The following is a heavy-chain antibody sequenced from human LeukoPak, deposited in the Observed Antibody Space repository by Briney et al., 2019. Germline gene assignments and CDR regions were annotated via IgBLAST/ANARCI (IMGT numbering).Heavy chain of an antibody. D-gene: IGHD6-6*01. Sequence: GGSLRLSCAASGFTFTSYAMSWVRQVPRKGLEWVSDINDNGVTTFYADSVKGRFTIFRDNSKTRLYLQMNSLRAEDTAVYYCAKKLGSSPGDFFDYWGQGILVTVSS. CDR3: AKKLGSSPGDFFDY. J-gene: IGHJ4*02. CDR2: INDNGVTT. CDR1: GFTFTSYA. V-gene: IGHV3-23*01.